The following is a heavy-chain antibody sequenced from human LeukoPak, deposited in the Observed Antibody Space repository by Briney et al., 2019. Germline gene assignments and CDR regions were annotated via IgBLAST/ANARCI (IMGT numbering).Heavy chain of an antibody. J-gene: IGHJ4*02. CDR1: GYTFTSYG. CDR2: ISAYNGNT. D-gene: IGHD3-3*01. V-gene: IGHV1-18*01. Sequence: GASVKVSCKASGYTFTSYGISWVRQAPGQGLEWMGWISAYNGNTNYAQKLRGRVTMTTDTSTSTAYMELRSLRSDDTAVYYCARFEILRRTIFGVVPGTNDYWGQGTLVTVSS. CDR3: ARFEILRRTIFGVVPGTNDY.